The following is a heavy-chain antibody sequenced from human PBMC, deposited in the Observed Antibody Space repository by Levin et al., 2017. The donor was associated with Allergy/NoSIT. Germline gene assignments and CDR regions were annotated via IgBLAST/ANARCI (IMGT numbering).Heavy chain of an antibody. D-gene: IGHD3-22*01. J-gene: IGHJ5*02. CDR2: IYSGGST. CDR3: IADYYDSSGPSYP. V-gene: IGHV3-53*01. CDR1: GFTVSSNY. Sequence: GESLKISCAASGFTVSSNYMSWVRQAPGKGLEWVSVIYSGGSTYYADSVKGRFTISRDNSKNTLYLQMNSLRAEDTAVYYCIADYYDSSGPSYPWGQGTLVTVSS.